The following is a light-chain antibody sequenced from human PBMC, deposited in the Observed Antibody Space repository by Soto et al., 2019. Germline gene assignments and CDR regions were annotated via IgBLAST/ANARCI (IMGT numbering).Light chain of an antibody. J-gene: IGKJ1*01. CDR2: AAS. V-gene: IGKV1-27*01. Sequence: DIQMTQSRASLFASVGDRVIIACRASQGINNYVAWFQQKPGKVPKLLIFAASALQSGVPSRFSGSGSGTDFSLTISSLQPEDVATYYCQTYDTAPAWAFGQGTRVEIK. CDR3: QTYDTAPAWA. CDR1: QGINNY.